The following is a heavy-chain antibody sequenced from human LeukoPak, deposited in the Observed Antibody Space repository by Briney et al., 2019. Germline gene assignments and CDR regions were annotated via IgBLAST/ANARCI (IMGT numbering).Heavy chain of an antibody. J-gene: IGHJ4*02. D-gene: IGHD3-10*01. Sequence: ASVKVSCKAPGYTFTSYAMNWVRQAPGQGLEWMGWINPNSGGTNSAQKFQGRVTMTRDTSTSTAYMELRSLRSDDTAVYYCARGDFMVRGVNVDYWGQGTLVTVSS. CDR2: INPNSGGT. CDR1: GYTFTSYA. CDR3: ARGDFMVRGVNVDY. V-gene: IGHV1-2*02.